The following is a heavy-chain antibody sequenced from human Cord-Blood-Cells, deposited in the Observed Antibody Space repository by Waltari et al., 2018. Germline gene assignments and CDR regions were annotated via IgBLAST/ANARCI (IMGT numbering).Heavy chain of an antibody. V-gene: IGHV1-69*01. CDR2: IIPIFGTA. CDR3: ARDDYGGNYYFDY. D-gene: IGHD4-17*01. Sequence: QVQLVQSGAEVKKPGSSVKVSCKASGGTFSSYAISWVRQAPGQGLEWTGVIIPIFGTANYAQKFQGRVTSTADESTSTAYMELSSLRAEDTAVYYCARDDYGGNYYFDYWCQGTLVTVSS. CDR1: GGTFSSYA. J-gene: IGHJ4*02.